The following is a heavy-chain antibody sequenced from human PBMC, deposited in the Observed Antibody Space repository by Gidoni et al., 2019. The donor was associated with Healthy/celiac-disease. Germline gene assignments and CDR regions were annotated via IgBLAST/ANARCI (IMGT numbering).Heavy chain of an antibody. J-gene: IGHJ6*02. CDR2: MSSSSSYI. D-gene: IGHD3-10*01. CDR1: GFTFGSYS. V-gene: IGHV3-21*01. CDR3: ARDEFQGFPYGMDV. Sequence: EVQLLASGGCLVKPGVSLRLSCAASGFTFGSYSMNWVRQAPGKGLEWVSSMSSSSSYIYYADSVKGRFTIYRDNAKNSLYLQMNSLRAEDTAVYYCARDEFQGFPYGMDVWGQGTTVNVS.